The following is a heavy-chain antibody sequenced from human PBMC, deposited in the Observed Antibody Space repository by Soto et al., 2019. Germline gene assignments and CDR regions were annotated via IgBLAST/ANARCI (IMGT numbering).Heavy chain of an antibody. D-gene: IGHD1-26*01. Sequence: QVQLVESGGGVVQPGRSLRLSCEASGFTFSGYGMHWVRQAPGKGLEWVAVISYYGTNEYYEDAVKGGFTISRDNSKNTLYLQMNSLRIEDTAVYFWAIEDPSGRYSLDYWGQGAQVTVS. CDR2: ISYYGTNE. CDR3: AIEDPSGRYSLDY. CDR1: GFTFSGYG. J-gene: IGHJ4*02. V-gene: IGHV3-30*03.